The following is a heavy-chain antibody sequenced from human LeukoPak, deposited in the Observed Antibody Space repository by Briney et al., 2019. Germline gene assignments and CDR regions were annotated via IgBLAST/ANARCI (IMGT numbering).Heavy chain of an antibody. Sequence: GGSLRLSCAASRFTFRNYAMHWVRQAPGKGLEWLAVILSDGTNKDYADSVKGRFSISRDNSKNTLYLQMNRLRADDTAVYYCARDRSREFDPWGQGTLVTVSS. CDR1: RFTFRNYA. CDR3: ARDRSREFDP. CDR2: ILSDGTNK. V-gene: IGHV3-30*04. J-gene: IGHJ5*02.